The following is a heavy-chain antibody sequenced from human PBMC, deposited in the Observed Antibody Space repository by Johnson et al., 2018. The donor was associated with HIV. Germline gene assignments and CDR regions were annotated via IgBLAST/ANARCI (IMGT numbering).Heavy chain of an antibody. CDR1: GFTFSSYA. CDR2: ISTDGSIQ. V-gene: IGHV3-30-3*01. Sequence: QVQLVESGGGVVQPGRSLRLSCAASGFTFSSYAVHWVPQAPGKGLEWVAIISTDGSIQFSADSVKGRFTISKDNSKNTLYLQMNSLRPEDTAVYYCVQGVPNPAGAFDIWGRGTMVTVSS. D-gene: IGHD6-19*01. CDR3: VQGVPNPAGAFDI. J-gene: IGHJ3*02.